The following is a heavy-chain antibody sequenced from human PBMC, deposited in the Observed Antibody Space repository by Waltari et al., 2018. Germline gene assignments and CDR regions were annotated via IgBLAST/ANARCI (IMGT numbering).Heavy chain of an antibody. CDR2: IFPGDSDT. CDR3: AGGTAIFDAFDI. D-gene: IGHD2-21*02. J-gene: IGHJ3*02. Sequence: EVRLVQSGAEVKKPGESLKISCKGSADIFASYWIAWVRQLPGKGLEWMGIIFPGDSDTRYSPSFQGQVTISADMSITTAYLQWGSLKASDSAMYYCAGGTAIFDAFDIWGQGTLVAVSS. V-gene: IGHV5-51*03. CDR1: ADIFASYW.